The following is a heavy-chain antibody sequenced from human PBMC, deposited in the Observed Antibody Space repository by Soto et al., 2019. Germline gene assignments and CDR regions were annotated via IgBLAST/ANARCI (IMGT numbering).Heavy chain of an antibody. CDR3: VGTGTTDDF. CDR2: IFYSGDT. CDR1: GASVNTGDYY. D-gene: IGHD1-7*01. Sequence: VQLQGSGPGLVKPSQTLSLTCTVSGASVNTGDYYWSYIRQSPGKGLEWLGYIFYSGDTYYNPSLKRRVTISLSTSRNQISLTLTSVTDADTAVYFCVGTGTTDDFWGQGTLVTASS. J-gene: IGHJ1*01. V-gene: IGHV4-30-4*01.